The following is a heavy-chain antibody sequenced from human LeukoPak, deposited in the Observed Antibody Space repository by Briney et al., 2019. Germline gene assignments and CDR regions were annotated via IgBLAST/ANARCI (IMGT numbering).Heavy chain of an antibody. CDR1: GFTFSNYR. CDR3: ATAVVGSSWYFFDY. J-gene: IGHJ4*02. CDR2: ISGSGGST. D-gene: IGHD6-13*01. V-gene: IGHV3-23*01. Sequence: GGSLRLSCVASGFTFSNYRMSWVRPAAGKGLEWVSAISGSGGSTYYADSVKGRFTISRDNSKNTLYLQVHSLRAEDTAVYYCATAVVGSSWYFFDYWGQGTLVTVSS.